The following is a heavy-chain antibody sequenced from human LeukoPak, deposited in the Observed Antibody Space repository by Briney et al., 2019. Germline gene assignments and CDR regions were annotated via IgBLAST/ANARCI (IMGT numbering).Heavy chain of an antibody. CDR2: IIPIFGTA. D-gene: IGHD6-13*01. V-gene: IGHV1-69*13. J-gene: IGHJ4*02. Sequence: SVKGSCKASGGTFSSYSISGVRQAPGQGLEWLGGIIPIFGTANYAQKFQGRVTITADESTSTAYMELSSLRSEDTAVYYCAREVGTGSSSWYSYIDYWGQGTLVTVSS. CDR1: GGTFSSYS. CDR3: AREVGTGSSSWYSYIDY.